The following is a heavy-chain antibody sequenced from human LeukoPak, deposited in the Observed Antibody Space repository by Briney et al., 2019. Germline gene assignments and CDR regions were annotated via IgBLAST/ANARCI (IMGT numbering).Heavy chain of an antibody. CDR1: GYTFTSYD. CDR3: ARGIAARRRQSHFDY. D-gene: IGHD6-6*01. CDR2: MNPNSGNT. Sequence: ASVKVSCKASGYTFTSYDINWVRQASGQGREWMGWMNPNSGNTGYAQKVQGRVTMTRNTSISTAYMELSSLRPEDTAVYYCARGIAARRRQSHFDYWGQGTLVTVSS. V-gene: IGHV1-8*01. J-gene: IGHJ4*02.